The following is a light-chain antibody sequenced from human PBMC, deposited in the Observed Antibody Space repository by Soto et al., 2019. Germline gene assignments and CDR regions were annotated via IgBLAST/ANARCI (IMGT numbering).Light chain of an antibody. CDR3: QQYDGDSRG. CDR1: QSISIW. CDR2: NAA. V-gene: IGKV1-5*01. J-gene: IGKJ1*01. Sequence: DIQMTQSPSTLSASVGDRVTITCRASQSISIWLAWYQQKPGKAPKLLIYNAANFESGVPSRFSGSGSGTEFTLTISSLQPDDFAVYYCQQYDGDSRGFGQGTKVELK.